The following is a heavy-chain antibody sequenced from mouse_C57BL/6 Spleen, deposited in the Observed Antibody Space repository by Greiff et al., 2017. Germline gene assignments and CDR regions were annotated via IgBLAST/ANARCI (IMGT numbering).Heavy chain of an antibody. CDR1: GYTFTSYW. V-gene: IGHV1-53*01. CDR3: ARGDYYDYDFAY. Sequence: QVQPQQPGTELVKPGASVKLSCKASGYTFTSYWMHWVKQRPGQGLEWIGNINPSNGGTNYNEKFKSKATLTVDKSSNTAYMQLSSLTSEDSAVYYCARGDYYDYDFAYWGQGTLVTVSA. J-gene: IGHJ3*01. D-gene: IGHD2-4*01. CDR2: INPSNGGT.